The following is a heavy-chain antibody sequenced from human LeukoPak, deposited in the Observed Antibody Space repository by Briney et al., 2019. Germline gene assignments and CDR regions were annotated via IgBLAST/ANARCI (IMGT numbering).Heavy chain of an antibody. Sequence: GGSLRLSCAASGFTVSSNYMSWVRPAPGKGLEWVSVIYSGGSTYYADSVKGRFTISRDNSKNTLYLQMHSLRAEDTAVYYCARVSRDAFDIWGQGTMVTVSS. CDR2: IYSGGST. J-gene: IGHJ3*02. V-gene: IGHV3-53*01. CDR1: GFTVSSNY. CDR3: ARVSRDAFDI.